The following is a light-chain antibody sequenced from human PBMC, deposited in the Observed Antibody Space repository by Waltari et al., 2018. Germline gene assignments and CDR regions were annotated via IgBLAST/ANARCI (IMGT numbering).Light chain of an antibody. Sequence: DFKMTQSPSPLSAHVGDSVTITCRARQSISTWLAWYQQKPGKAPTLLIYKASTLESGVPSRFSGSGSGTEFTLTISSLQPDDFATYYCQQYNSLWTFGQGTKVEIK. V-gene: IGKV1-5*03. J-gene: IGKJ1*01. CDR1: QSISTW. CDR3: QQYNSLWT. CDR2: KAS.